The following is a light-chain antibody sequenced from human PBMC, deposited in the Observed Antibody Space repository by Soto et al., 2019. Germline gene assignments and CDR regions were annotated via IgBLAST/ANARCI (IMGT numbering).Light chain of an antibody. CDR3: GSYTSDKNLNWV. V-gene: IGLV2-14*03. CDR2: DVT. CDR1: SSDVGDYNY. Sequence: QSVLTQPASVSGSPGQSISISCTGTSSDVGDYNYVSWYQHHPGKAPKLIIYDVTNRPSGISNRFSGSKSGNTASLTISGLQAEDEADYYCGSYTSDKNLNWVFGGGTKVTVL. J-gene: IGLJ3*02.